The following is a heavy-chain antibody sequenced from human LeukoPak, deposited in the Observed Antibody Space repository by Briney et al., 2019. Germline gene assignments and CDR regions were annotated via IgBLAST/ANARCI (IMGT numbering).Heavy chain of an antibody. D-gene: IGHD2-8*01. V-gene: IGHV3-74*01. J-gene: IGHJ6*03. CDR2: ITSDGSTT. CDR3: AKNGAHYYYYMDV. Sequence: GGSLRLSCVGSGFSFGNYWMHWVRQAPGKGLVWVSRITSDGSTTSYADSVKGRFTISRDNARNTLYLQMNSLRAEDTAVYYCAKNGAHYYYYMDVWGKGTTVTVSS. CDR1: GFSFGNYW.